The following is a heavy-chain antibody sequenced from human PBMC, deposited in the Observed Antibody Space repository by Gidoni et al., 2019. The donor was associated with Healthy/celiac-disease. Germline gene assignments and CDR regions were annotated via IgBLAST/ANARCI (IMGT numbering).Heavy chain of an antibody. V-gene: IGHV3-30-3*01. D-gene: IGHD5-18*01. Sequence: QVQLVESGGGVVQPGRSLRLSFAASGFTLRSYAMHWVLQAPGKGLEWVAVISYDGSNKYYADSVKGRFTISRDNSKNTLYLQMNSLRAEDTAVYYCARDASRGYSYGQFDYWGQGTLVTVSS. CDR1: GFTLRSYA. J-gene: IGHJ4*02. CDR3: ARDASRGYSYGQFDY. CDR2: ISYDGSNK.